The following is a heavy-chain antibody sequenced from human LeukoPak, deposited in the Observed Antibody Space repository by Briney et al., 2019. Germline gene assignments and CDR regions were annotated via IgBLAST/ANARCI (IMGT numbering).Heavy chain of an antibody. Sequence: SETLSLTCTVSGYSISSGYYWGWIRQPPGKGLEWIGSIYYSGSSFYNPSLKSRVTISVDTSKNQFSLKLRSVTAADTAVYYCARLAYSSGWYIFTFDYWGQGTLVTVSS. CDR1: GYSISSGYY. D-gene: IGHD6-19*01. CDR2: IYYSGSS. V-gene: IGHV4-38-2*02. CDR3: ARLAYSSGWYIFTFDY. J-gene: IGHJ4*02.